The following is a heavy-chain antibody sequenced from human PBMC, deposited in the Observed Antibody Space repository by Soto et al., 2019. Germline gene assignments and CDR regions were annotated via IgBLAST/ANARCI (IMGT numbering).Heavy chain of an antibody. J-gene: IGHJ6*02. CDR2: IYPGDSDT. CDR3: ARHSQVSGGVYYYYYYGMDV. Sequence: PGESLKISCKGSGYSFTSYWIGWVRQMPGKGLEWMGIIYPGDSDTRYSPSFQGQVTISADKSISTAYLQWSSLKASDTAMYYFARHSQVSGGVYYYYYYGMDVWGQGTTVTVSS. V-gene: IGHV5-51*01. CDR1: GYSFTSYW. D-gene: IGHD1-20*01.